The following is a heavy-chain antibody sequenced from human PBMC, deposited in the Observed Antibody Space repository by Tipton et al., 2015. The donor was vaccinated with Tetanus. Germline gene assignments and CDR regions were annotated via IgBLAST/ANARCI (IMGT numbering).Heavy chain of an antibody. CDR1: GFTFSSY. D-gene: IGHD3-3*01. V-gene: IGHV4-4*07. Sequence: LRLSCAASGFTFSSYWSWIRQPAGKGLEWIGRIYTSGSTNYNPSLKSRVTMSVDTSKNQFSLKLSSVTAADTAVYYCARERGNYFGHYYYGMDVWGQGTTVTVSS. CDR3: ARERGNYFGHYYYGMDV. J-gene: IGHJ6*02. CDR2: IYTSGST.